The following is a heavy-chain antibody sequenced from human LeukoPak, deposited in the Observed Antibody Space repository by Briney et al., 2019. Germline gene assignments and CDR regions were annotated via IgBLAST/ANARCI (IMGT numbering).Heavy chain of an antibody. CDR3: ARGRTRIEFDY. CDR1: GGSFSGYY. CDR2: INHSGST. V-gene: IGHV4-34*01. Sequence: SETLSLTCAVYGGSFSGYYWSWIRQPPGKGLEWIGKINHSGSTNYNPSLKSRVTISVDTSKNQFSLKLSSVTAADTAVYYCARGRTRIEFDYWGQGTLVTVSS. D-gene: IGHD1-14*01. J-gene: IGHJ4*02.